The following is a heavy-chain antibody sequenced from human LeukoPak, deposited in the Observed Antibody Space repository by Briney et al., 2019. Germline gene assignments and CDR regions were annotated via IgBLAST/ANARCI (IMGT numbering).Heavy chain of an antibody. CDR3: TTDHYDILTGYSFDAFDI. J-gene: IGHJ4*02. CDR2: IKSKTDGGTT. CDR1: GFTFSNAW. V-gene: IGHV3-15*01. D-gene: IGHD3-9*01. Sequence: GGSLRLSCAASGFTFSNAWMSWVRQAPGKGLESVGRIKSKTDGGTTHYAAPVKSRFTISRHDSKNTLCLQMNSLKIEDTAVYYCTTDHYDILTGYSFDAFDIWGQGTLVTVSS.